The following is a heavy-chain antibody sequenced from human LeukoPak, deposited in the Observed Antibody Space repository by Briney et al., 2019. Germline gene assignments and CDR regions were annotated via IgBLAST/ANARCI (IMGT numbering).Heavy chain of an antibody. D-gene: IGHD3-22*01. J-gene: IGHJ4*02. Sequence: GGSLRLSCAASGFTFSSYSMNWVRQAPGKGLEWVSSISSSSSYIYYADSVKGRFTISRDNAKNSLYLQMNSLRAEDTAVYYCATSRLDYDSSGYRTTFDYWGQGTLVTVSS. CDR3: ATSRLDYDSSGYRTTFDY. CDR2: ISSSSSYI. V-gene: IGHV3-21*04. CDR1: GFTFSSYS.